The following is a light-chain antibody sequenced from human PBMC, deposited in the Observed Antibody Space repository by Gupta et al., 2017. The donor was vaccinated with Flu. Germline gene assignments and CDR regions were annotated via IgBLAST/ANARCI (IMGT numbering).Light chain of an antibody. Sequence: QSVLAHPPSASGTPGQRVTIPCSGRSSNIGSNAVNWYPQVPGTSPKLLIYGSNQRPSGVPDRFAGSKSGTSASLAIRGLQSEDEADYYCAAWDDSLNGHYVFGTGTKVTVL. CDR2: GSN. V-gene: IGLV1-44*01. J-gene: IGLJ1*01. CDR1: SSNIGSNA. CDR3: AAWDDSLNGHYV.